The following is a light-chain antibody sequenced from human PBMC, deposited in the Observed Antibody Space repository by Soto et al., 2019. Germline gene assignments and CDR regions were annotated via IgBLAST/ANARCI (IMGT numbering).Light chain of an antibody. CDR1: SSDVGGYNY. Sequence: QSALTQPASVSGSPGQSITISCTGTSSDVGGYNYVSWYQQYPGKAPKLMIYDVSSRPPGVSNRFSGSKSGNTASLTISGLQAEDEADYYCTSYTTSSTLVFGTGTKLTVL. J-gene: IGLJ1*01. V-gene: IGLV2-14*01. CDR2: DVS. CDR3: TSYTTSSTLV.